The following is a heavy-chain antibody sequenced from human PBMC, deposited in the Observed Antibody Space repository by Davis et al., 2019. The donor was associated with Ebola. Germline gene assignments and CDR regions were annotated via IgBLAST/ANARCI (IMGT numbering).Heavy chain of an antibody. V-gene: IGHV3-15*07. J-gene: IGHJ5*02. CDR3: GLYNGSSNWFDP. CDR1: GFTFSNAW. CDR2: IKNKADGETT. D-gene: IGHD1-26*01. Sequence: GGSLRLSCAASGFTFSNAWMNWVRQAPGKGLEWVGRIKNKADGETTDYAAPVKGRFTISRDDSKTTLFLQMNSLKTDDTAVYYCGLYNGSSNWFDPWGQGTLVTVSS.